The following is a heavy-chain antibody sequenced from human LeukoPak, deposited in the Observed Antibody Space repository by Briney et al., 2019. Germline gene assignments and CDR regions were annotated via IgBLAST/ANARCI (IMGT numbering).Heavy chain of an antibody. CDR2: IKQDGSEK. CDR1: GFTFSSYW. CDR3: ARLSSGWYGDFDY. D-gene: IGHD6-19*01. V-gene: IGHV3-7*03. Sequence: GGSLRLYCAASGFTFSSYWMSWVRQATGKGLEWVANIKQDGSEKYYVDTVKGRLTISRDNAQNSLHLQMNSLRAEDTAVYYCARLSSGWYGDFDYWGQGTLVTVSS. J-gene: IGHJ4*01.